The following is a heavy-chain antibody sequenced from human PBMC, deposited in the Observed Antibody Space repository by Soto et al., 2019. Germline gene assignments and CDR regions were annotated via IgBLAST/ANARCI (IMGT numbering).Heavy chain of an antibody. CDR2: IRSKAYGGTT. J-gene: IGHJ4*02. CDR3: TRDTYYYDSSGYYRYDY. CDR1: GFTFGDYA. D-gene: IGHD3-22*01. Sequence: GGSLRLSCTASGFTFGDYAMSWFRQAPGKGLEWVGFIRSKAYGGTTEYAASVKGRFTISRDDSKSIAYLQMNSLKTEDTAVYYCTRDTYYYDSSGYYRYDYWGQGTLVTVSS. V-gene: IGHV3-49*03.